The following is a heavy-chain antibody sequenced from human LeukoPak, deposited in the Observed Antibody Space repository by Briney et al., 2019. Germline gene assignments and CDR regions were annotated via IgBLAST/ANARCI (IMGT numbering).Heavy chain of an antibody. D-gene: IGHD3-22*01. CDR1: GFTFSSYG. J-gene: IGHJ3*01. Sequence: GGSLRLSCAASGFTFSSYGMHWVRQAPGKGLEWVAFIRYDGSNKYYADSVKGRFTISRDNSKNTLYLQMNSLRVEDTAVYYCARGLFLSGYLDAFDVWGQGTVVTVSS. CDR2: IRYDGSNK. CDR3: ARGLFLSGYLDAFDV. V-gene: IGHV3-30*02.